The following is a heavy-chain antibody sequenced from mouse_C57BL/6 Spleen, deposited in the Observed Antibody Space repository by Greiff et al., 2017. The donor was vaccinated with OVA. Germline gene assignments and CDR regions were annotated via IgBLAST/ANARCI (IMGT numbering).Heavy chain of an antibody. V-gene: IGHV14-4*01. Sequence: VQLQQSGAELVRPGASVKLSCTASGFNFKDDYMHWVKQRPEQGLEWIGWIDPENGDTEYTSKFQGKATITADTSSNTAYLQLSSLTSEDTAVYYCTTDGSGYPAWLDYWGQGTLVTVSA. CDR2: IDPENGDT. J-gene: IGHJ3*01. D-gene: IGHD3-2*02. CDR1: GFNFKDDY. CDR3: TTDGSGYPAWLDY.